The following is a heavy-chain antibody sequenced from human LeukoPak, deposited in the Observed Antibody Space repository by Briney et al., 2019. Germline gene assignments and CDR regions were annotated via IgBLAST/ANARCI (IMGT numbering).Heavy chain of an antibody. J-gene: IGHJ4*02. V-gene: IGHV4-4*07. CDR2: IYASGST. CDR3: ARDVVAAAGTWDY. CDR1: GDSISDFY. Sequence: SETLSLTCTVSGDSISDFYWSWIRQPAGKGLEWIGRIYASGSTNYNPSLRSRVTMSVDTSKNQFSLRLSSVTAADTAMYYCARDVVAAAGTWDYWGQGTLVTVSS. D-gene: IGHD6-13*01.